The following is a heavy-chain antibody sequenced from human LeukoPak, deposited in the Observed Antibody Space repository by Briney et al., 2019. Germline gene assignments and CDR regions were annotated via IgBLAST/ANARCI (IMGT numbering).Heavy chain of an antibody. CDR2: IWYDGSNK. CDR3: ARDRGTSQIDY. J-gene: IGHJ4*02. Sequence: GGSLSLSCAASGFTFSSYGMHWVRQAPGKGLEWVAVIWYDGSNKYYGDSVKGRFSIPRDNSMNTLYLHMSGLRAEDTAVYYCARDRGTSQIDYWGQGTLVTVSS. D-gene: IGHD2-2*01. CDR1: GFTFSSYG. V-gene: IGHV3-33*01.